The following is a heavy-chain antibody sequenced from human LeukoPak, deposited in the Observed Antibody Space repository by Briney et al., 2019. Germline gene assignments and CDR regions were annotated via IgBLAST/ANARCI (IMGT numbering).Heavy chain of an antibody. V-gene: IGHV3-73*01. J-gene: IGHJ4*02. Sequence: GGSLRLSCAASGFTFSGSAMHWVRQASGKGLEWVGRIRSKANSYATAYAASVKGRFTISRDDSKNTAYLQMNSLKTEDTAVYYCTRPGGYSNYDFDYWGQGTLVTVSS. D-gene: IGHD4-11*01. CDR2: IRSKANSYAT. CDR1: GFTFSGSA. CDR3: TRPGGYSNYDFDY.